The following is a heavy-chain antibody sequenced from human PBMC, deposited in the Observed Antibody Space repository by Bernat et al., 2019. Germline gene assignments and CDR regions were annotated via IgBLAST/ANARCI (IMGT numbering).Heavy chain of an antibody. CDR2: ISSSGSTI. V-gene: IGHV3-48*03. D-gene: IGHD6-13*01. Sequence: EVQLVESGGGLVQPGGSLRLSCAASGFTFSSYEMNWVRQAPGKGLEWVSYISSSGSTIYYADSVKGRFTISRDNAKNSLYLQINSLRAEDTAVYYCARDADSSSWYYWYFDLWGRGTLVTVSS. CDR1: GFTFSSYE. CDR3: ARDADSSSWYYWYFDL. J-gene: IGHJ2*01.